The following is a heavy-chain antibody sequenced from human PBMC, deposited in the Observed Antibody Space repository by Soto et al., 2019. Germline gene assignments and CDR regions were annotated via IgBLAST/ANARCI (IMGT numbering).Heavy chain of an antibody. V-gene: IGHV1-8*01. CDR2: MNPDSGNT. Sequence: QVQLVQSGAEVKKPGASVKVSCKASGYTFTNYDIHWVRQATGQGLEWMGWMNPDSGNTGQSKQFQGRVTMTRDTSISTADTEMSRLRSEDTAVYYCARGRFRRTRFDPCGQGTLVTVSS. D-gene: IGHD3-16*01. J-gene: IGHJ5*02. CDR1: GYTFTNYD. CDR3: ARGRFRRTRFDP.